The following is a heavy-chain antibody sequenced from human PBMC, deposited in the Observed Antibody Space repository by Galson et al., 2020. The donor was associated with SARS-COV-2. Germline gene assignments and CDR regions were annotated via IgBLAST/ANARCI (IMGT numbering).Heavy chain of an antibody. D-gene: IGHD1-20*01. CDR1: VFSLSTSGVA. J-gene: IGHJ4*02. V-gene: IGHV2-5*01. CDR3: AHRQLFITGMVY. Sequence: SGPTLVTSTQTLTLTCTFSVFSLSTSGVAVGWIRQPPGTALEWLALIYWYEDKPYSPSLESTLTITKDTSNNQVVLTMTNMDPVDTATSYCAHRQLFITGMVYWGQGTRVTVSS. CDR2: IYWYEDK.